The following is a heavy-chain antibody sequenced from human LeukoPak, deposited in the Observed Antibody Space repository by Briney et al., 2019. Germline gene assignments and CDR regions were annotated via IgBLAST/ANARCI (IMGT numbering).Heavy chain of an antibody. Sequence: GGSLRLSCAASGFTFSSYAMSWVRQAPGKGLEWVSAISGSGGSTYYADSVKGRFTISRGNSKNTLYLQMNSLRAEDTAVYYCAKDVRDSGWSTIFDYWGQGTLVTVSS. J-gene: IGHJ4*02. CDR2: ISGSGGST. V-gene: IGHV3-23*01. CDR1: GFTFSSYA. CDR3: AKDVRDSGWSTIFDY. D-gene: IGHD6-19*01.